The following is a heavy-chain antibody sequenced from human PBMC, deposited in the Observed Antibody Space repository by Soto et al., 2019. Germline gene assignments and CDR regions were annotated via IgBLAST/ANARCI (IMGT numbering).Heavy chain of an antibody. J-gene: IGHJ6*02. CDR2: IIPIFGTA. V-gene: IGHV1-69*13. Sequence: ASVKVSCKASGGTFSSYAISWVRQAPGQGLEWMGGIIPIFGTANYAQKFQGRVTITADESTSTAYMELSSLRSEDTAVYYCAREASIAVAGTQLGYYYGMDVWGQGTTVTVSS. D-gene: IGHD6-19*01. CDR3: AREASIAVAGTQLGYYYGMDV. CDR1: GGTFSSYA.